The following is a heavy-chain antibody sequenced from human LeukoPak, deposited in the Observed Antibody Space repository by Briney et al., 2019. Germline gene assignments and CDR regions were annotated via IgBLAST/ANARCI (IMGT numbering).Heavy chain of an antibody. CDR2: IYHSGST. Sequence: SETLSLTCTVSGGSISSGGYYWSWIRQPPGKGLEWIGYIYHSGSTYYNPSLKSRVTISVDRSKNQFSLKLGSVTAADTAVYYCATGSSIAAQRDAFDIWGQGTMVTVSS. D-gene: IGHD6-6*01. J-gene: IGHJ3*02. CDR3: ATGSSIAAQRDAFDI. V-gene: IGHV4-30-2*01. CDR1: GGSISSGGYY.